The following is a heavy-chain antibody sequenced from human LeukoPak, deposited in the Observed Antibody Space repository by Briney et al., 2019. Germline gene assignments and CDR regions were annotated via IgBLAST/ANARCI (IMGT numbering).Heavy chain of an antibody. D-gene: IGHD3-22*01. CDR3: ARAGGSGHYDSSGYYPHAFDI. V-gene: IGHV1-18*01. CDR2: ISAYNGNT. CDR1: GYTFTSHG. J-gene: IGHJ3*02. Sequence: GASVKVSCKASGYTFTSHGISWVRQAPGQGLEWMGWISAYNGNTNYAQKLQGRVTMTTDTSTSTAYMELRSLRSDDTAVYYCARAGGSGHYDSSGYYPHAFDIWGQGTMVTVSS.